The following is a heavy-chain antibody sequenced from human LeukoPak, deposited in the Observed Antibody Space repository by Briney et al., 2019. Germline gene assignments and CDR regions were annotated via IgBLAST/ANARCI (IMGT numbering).Heavy chain of an antibody. CDR1: GFTFSTYG. CDR3: AKFSRVGWHLDYYYYMDV. V-gene: IGHV3-23*01. Sequence: PGGSLRLSCAASGFTFSTYGMHWARQAPGKGLEWVSAISGSGGSTYYADSVKGRFTISRDNSKNTLYLQMNSLRAEDTAVYYCAKFSRVGWHLDYYYYMDVWGKGTTVTVSS. J-gene: IGHJ6*03. D-gene: IGHD2-15*01. CDR2: ISGSGGST.